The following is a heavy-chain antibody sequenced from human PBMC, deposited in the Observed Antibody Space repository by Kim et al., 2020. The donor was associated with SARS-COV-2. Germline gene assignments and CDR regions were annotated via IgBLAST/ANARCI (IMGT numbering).Heavy chain of an antibody. Sequence: SETLSLTCTVSGYSISSGYYWGWIRQPPGKGLEWIGSIYHSGSTYYNPSLKSRVSISVDTSKNQFSLKLSSVTAADTAVYYCARGFRGSGTSITDSNWFDPWGQGTLVTVSS. CDR3: ARGFRGSGTSITDSNWFDP. V-gene: IGHV4-38-2*02. J-gene: IGHJ5*02. D-gene: IGHD3-10*01. CDR2: IYHSGST. CDR1: GYSISSGYY.